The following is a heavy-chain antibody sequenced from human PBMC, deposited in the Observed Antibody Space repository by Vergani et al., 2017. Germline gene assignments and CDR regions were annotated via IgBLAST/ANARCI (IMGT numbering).Heavy chain of an antibody. V-gene: IGHV4-34*01. CDR3: AREGCTSCKQTNWFDP. CDR2: INHSGST. D-gene: IGHD2-2*01. J-gene: IGHJ5*02. Sequence: QVQLQQWGAGLLKPSETLSLTCAVYGGSFSGYYWSWIRQPPGKGLEWIGEINHSGSTNYNPSLKSRVTISVDTSKNQFSLKLSSVTAADTAVYYWAREGCTSCKQTNWFDPWGQGTLVTVSS. CDR1: GGSFSGYY.